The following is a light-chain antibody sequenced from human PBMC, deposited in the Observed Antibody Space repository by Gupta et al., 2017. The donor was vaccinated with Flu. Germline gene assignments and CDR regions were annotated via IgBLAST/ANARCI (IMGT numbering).Light chain of an antibody. J-gene: IGKJ1*01. CDR1: QTVLYSSNNKNY. Sequence: DIVMTQSPDSLAVSLGEWATINCRSSQTVLYSSNNKNYLSWYQQKSGQPPKLLIYWASTRESGVPDRFSGSGSGSDFTLTISSLQAEDVAVYYCQQYYSNPPTFGQGTKVEIK. CDR2: WAS. V-gene: IGKV4-1*01. CDR3: QQYYSNPPT.